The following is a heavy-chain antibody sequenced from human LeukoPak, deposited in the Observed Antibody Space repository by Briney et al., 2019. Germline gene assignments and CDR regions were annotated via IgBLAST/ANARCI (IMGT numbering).Heavy chain of an antibody. CDR3: AKDIGSSDYYYMDV. CDR2: ISWNSGSI. J-gene: IGHJ6*03. Sequence: ARSLTLSCAASGFTLDDYSMHWVRQPPGRGLEWVSGISWNSGSIGHAASVKGRFIISRDNAKNSLYLQMNSLRAEDTALYYCAKDIGSSDYYYMDVWGKGTTVTVSS. V-gene: IGHV3-9*01. D-gene: IGHD6-6*01. CDR1: GFTLDDYS.